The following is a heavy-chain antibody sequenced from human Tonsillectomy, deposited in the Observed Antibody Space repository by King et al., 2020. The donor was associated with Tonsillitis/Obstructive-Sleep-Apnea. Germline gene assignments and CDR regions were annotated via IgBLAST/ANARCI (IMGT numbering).Heavy chain of an antibody. CDR1: GFTFSRYW. Sequence: VQLVESGGGLVQPGGSLRLSCAASGFTFSRYWMTWVRQAPGKGLEWVANIKQDGSEKHYVDSVKGRFPISRDNAKNSLYLQMNSLRAEDTAVYYCAGGPSTFLEWIPPHYYYYSYMDVWGKGTTVSVSS. V-gene: IGHV3-7*04. D-gene: IGHD3-3*01. J-gene: IGHJ6*03. CDR2: IKQDGSEK. CDR3: AGGPSTFLEWIPPHYYYYSYMDV.